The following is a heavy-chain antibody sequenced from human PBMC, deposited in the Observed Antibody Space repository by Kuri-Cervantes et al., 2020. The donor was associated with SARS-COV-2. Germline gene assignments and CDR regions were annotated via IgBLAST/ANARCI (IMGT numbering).Heavy chain of an antibody. CDR1: GYTFTVYG. D-gene: IGHD1-1*01. CDR3: ARSWGNWRYMDV. J-gene: IGHJ6*03. CDR2: ISAHDGNT. Sequence: ASVKVSCKASGYTFTVYGVTWVRQAPGQGPEWMGWISAHDGNTKYSQKFQGRVTMTRDTSTSTVYMELSSLRSEDTAVYYCARSWGNWRYMDVWGKGTTVTVSS. V-gene: IGHV1-18*01.